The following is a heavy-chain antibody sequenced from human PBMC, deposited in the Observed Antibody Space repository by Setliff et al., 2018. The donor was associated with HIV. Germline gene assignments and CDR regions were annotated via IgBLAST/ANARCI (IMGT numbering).Heavy chain of an antibody. D-gene: IGHD1-26*01. CDR2: INHSGST. Sequence: SETLSLTCAVYGGSFSGYYWSWIRQPPGKGLEWIGEINHSGSTNYNMSLWSRVTISLDASRNQFSLELISVTAADTAVYYCAGGPGTTSIDYWAQGTRVTVSS. CDR3: AGGPGTTSIDY. V-gene: IGHV4-34*01. J-gene: IGHJ4*02. CDR1: GGSFSGYY.